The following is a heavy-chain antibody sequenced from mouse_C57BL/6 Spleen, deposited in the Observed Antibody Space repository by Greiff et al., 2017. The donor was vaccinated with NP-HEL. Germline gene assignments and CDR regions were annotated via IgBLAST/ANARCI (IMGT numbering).Heavy chain of an antibody. Sequence: EVQVVESGPGLVKPSQSLSLTCSVTGYSITSGYYWNWIRQFPGNKLEWMGYISYDGSNNYNPSLKNRISITRDTSKNQFFLKLNSVTTEDTATYYCAISTMITTYYAMDYWGQGTSVTVSS. CDR1: GYSITSGYY. CDR3: AISTMITTYYAMDY. D-gene: IGHD2-4*01. CDR2: ISYDGSN. V-gene: IGHV3-6*01. J-gene: IGHJ4*01.